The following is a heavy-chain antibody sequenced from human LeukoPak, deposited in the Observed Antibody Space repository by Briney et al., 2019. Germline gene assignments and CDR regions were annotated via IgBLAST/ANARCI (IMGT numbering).Heavy chain of an antibody. Sequence: SETLSLTCTVSGGSMSSYYWSWIRQPAGKGLEWIGRVYTSGNTNYNPSLKSRVTMSVDTSKNQFSLKLTSVTAADTAVYYRARGLSHSKDIWGRGTMVTVSS. J-gene: IGHJ3*02. CDR2: VYTSGNT. V-gene: IGHV4-4*07. CDR3: ARGLSHSKDI. CDR1: GGSMSSYY.